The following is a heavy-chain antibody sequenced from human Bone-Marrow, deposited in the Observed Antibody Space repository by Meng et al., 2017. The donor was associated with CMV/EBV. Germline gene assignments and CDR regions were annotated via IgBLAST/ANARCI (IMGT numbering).Heavy chain of an antibody. V-gene: IGHV4-59*01. J-gene: IGHJ3*02. D-gene: IGHD3-3*01. CDR3: ARVLNYDFWGDTSTVHAFDI. Sequence: SETLSLTCPVSGGSISSYYWSWIRQPPGKGLEWIGYIYYSGSTNYNPSLKSRVTISVDTSKNQFSLKLSSVTAADTAVYYCARVLNYDFWGDTSTVHAFDIWGQGTMVTVSS. CDR2: IYYSGST. CDR1: GGSISSYY.